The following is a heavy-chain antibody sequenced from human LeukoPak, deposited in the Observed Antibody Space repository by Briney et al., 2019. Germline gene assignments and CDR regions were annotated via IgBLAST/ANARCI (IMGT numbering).Heavy chain of an antibody. Sequence: SETLSLTCTVSGGSISSGDYYWSWIRQPPGKGLEWIGYIYYSGSTYYNPSLKSRVTISVDTSKNQFSLKLSSVTAVDTAVYYCARGTGSSPTDAFDIWGQGTMVTVSS. D-gene: IGHD3-10*01. CDR3: ARGTGSSPTDAFDI. CDR2: IYYSGST. V-gene: IGHV4-30-4*08. CDR1: GGSISSGDYY. J-gene: IGHJ3*02.